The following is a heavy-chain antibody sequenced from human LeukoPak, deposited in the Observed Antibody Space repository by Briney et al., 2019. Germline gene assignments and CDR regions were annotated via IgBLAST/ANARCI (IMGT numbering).Heavy chain of an antibody. D-gene: IGHD3/OR15-3a*01. CDR1: GYSSTTFH. Sequence: GASVKVSCKAAGYSSTTFHINWVRQAPGQGPEWMGWVNPDTGNTGFAQKFQGRVTLTQNNSVTTVYLELSSLTSEDTAVYYCARRGLVAGIYDLVYGFDIWGQGTMVTVSS. CDR3: ARRGLVAGIYDLVYGFDI. J-gene: IGHJ3*02. CDR2: VNPDTGNT. V-gene: IGHV1-8*03.